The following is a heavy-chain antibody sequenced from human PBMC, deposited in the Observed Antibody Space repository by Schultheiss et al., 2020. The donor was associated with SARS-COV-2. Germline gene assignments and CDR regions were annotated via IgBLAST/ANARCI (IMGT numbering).Heavy chain of an antibody. D-gene: IGHD4-23*01. CDR3: ARARFRWNLLDY. Sequence: SVKVSCKASGGTFSSYAISWVRQAPGQGLEWMGGIIPIFGTANYAQKFQGRVTMTRNTSISTAYMELSSLRSEDMVVYYCARARFRWNLLDYWGQGTLVTVSS. CDR1: GGTFSSYA. CDR2: IIPIFGTA. J-gene: IGHJ4*02. V-gene: IGHV1-69*05.